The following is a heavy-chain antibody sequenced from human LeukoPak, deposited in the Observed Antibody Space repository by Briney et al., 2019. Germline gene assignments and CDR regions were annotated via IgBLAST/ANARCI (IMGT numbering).Heavy chain of an antibody. Sequence: SETLSLTCAVSGGSISSSNWWSWVRQPPGKGLEWIGEIYHSGSTNYNPSLKSRVTISVDKSKNQFSLKLSSVTAADAAVYYCAGRYYYDSSGYYYSAFDIWGQGTMVTVSS. CDR1: GGSISSSNW. CDR3: AGRYYYDSSGYYYSAFDI. V-gene: IGHV4-4*02. CDR2: IYHSGST. D-gene: IGHD3-22*01. J-gene: IGHJ3*02.